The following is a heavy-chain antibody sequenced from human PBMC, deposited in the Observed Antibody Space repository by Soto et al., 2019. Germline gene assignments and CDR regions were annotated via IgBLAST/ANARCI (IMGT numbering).Heavy chain of an antibody. CDR3: AKDYRLWFGELSSDFDY. CDR2: ISYDGSNK. Sequence: GGSLRLSCAASGFTFSSYGMHWVRQAPGKGLEWVAVISYDGSNKYYADSVKGRFTISRDNSKNTLYLQMNSLRAEDTAVYYCAKDYRLWFGELSSDFDYWGQGTLVTVSS. CDR1: GFTFSSYG. V-gene: IGHV3-30*18. D-gene: IGHD3-10*01. J-gene: IGHJ4*02.